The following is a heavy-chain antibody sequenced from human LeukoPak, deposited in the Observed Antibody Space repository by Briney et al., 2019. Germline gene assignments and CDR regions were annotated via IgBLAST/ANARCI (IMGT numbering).Heavy chain of an antibody. D-gene: IGHD2-15*01. Sequence: GGSLRISCAASGFYFTDYAMSWARQAPGKGLEWLSAVSGNGDTKDYVDTVKGRFTISRDNSRNTVHLQIDNLRTEDTAVYYCAKDNGYCSGGSCLRNTYYFDYWGQGTLVTVSS. CDR2: VSGNGDTK. CDR3: AKDNGYCSGGSCLRNTYYFDY. J-gene: IGHJ4*02. V-gene: IGHV3-23*01. CDR1: GFYFTDYA.